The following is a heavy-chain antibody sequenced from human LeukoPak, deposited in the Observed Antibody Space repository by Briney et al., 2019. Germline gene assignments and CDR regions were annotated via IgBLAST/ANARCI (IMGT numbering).Heavy chain of an antibody. CDR1: GGSISSYY. J-gene: IGHJ4*02. CDR2: IFYSGSP. CDR3: ARVGHLAAAGTYDY. D-gene: IGHD6-13*01. V-gene: IGHV4-59*08. Sequence: SETLSLTCTVSGGSISSYYWSWIRQPPGKGLEWIGNIFYSGSPNYNPSLKSRVTISFDTPKNQFSLKLSSVTAADTAVYYCARVGHLAAAGTYDYWGQGTLVTVSS.